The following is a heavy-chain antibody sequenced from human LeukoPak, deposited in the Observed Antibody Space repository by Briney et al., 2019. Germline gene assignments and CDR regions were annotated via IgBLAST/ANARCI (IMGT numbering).Heavy chain of an antibody. CDR3: ARESRPGYFDL. Sequence: PSETLSLTCAVYGGSFSGYYWSWIRQPPGKGLEWIGEINHSGGTNYNPSLKSRVTISVDTSKNQFSLKLSSVTAADTAVYYCARESRPGYFDLWGRGTLVTVSS. CDR1: GGSFSGYY. D-gene: IGHD6-13*01. J-gene: IGHJ2*01. CDR2: INHSGGT. V-gene: IGHV4-34*01.